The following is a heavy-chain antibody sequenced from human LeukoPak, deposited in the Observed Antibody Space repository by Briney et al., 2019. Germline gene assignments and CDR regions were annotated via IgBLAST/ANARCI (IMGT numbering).Heavy chain of an antibody. CDR3: AKGPGGAVAVDY. CDR1: GFTFSSYA. CDR2: ISYDGSNK. V-gene: IGHV3-30-3*01. Sequence: GGSLRLSCAASGFTFSSYAMHWVRQAPGKGLEWVAVISYDGSNKYYADSVKGRFTISRDNSKNTLYLQMNSLRAEDTAVYYCAKGPGGAVAVDYWGQGTLVTVSS. D-gene: IGHD6-19*01. J-gene: IGHJ4*02.